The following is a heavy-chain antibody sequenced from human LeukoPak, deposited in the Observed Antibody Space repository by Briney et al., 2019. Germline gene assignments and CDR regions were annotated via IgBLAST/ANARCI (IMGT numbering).Heavy chain of an antibody. J-gene: IGHJ4*02. D-gene: IGHD4/OR15-4a*01. CDR1: GFTFSSYA. Sequence: GSLRLSCAASGFTFSSYAMSWVRQAAGKGLEWVSVISGSGGTTYYTDSVKGRFTISRDNSKNTLYLQMNSLRAEDTAVYYCAKDDRMSTGYGASDYWGQGTLVTVSS. CDR2: ISGSGGTT. CDR3: AKDDRMSTGYGASDY. V-gene: IGHV3-23*01.